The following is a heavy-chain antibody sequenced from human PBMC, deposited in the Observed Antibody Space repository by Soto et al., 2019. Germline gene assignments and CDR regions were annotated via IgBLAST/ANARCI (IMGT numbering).Heavy chain of an antibody. CDR3: ARHRYSYGVYYFDY. D-gene: IGHD5-18*01. Sequence: SETLSLTCLVSGCYISNYYWSWIRQPPGKGLEWIGYIYYSGSTNYNPSLTSRVTISVDTSKNQFSLKLSSVTAADTAVYYCARHRYSYGVYYFDYWGQGTLVTVSS. CDR1: GCYISNYY. CDR2: IYYSGST. J-gene: IGHJ4*02. V-gene: IGHV4-59*08.